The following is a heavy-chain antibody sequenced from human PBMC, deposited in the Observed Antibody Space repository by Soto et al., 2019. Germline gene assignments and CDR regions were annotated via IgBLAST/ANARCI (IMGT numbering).Heavy chain of an antibody. CDR2: MNPNSGNT. D-gene: IGHD2-2*01. Sequence: ASVKVSCKASGYTFTSYGISWVRQATGQGLEWMGWMNPNSGNTGYAQKFQGRVTMTRNTSISTAYMELSSLRSEDTAVYYCARFEYCRTTSCYNTGITWFDPWGQGTLVTVSP. CDR1: GYTFTSYG. J-gene: IGHJ5*02. CDR3: ARFEYCRTTSCYNTGITWFDP. V-gene: IGHV1-8*02.